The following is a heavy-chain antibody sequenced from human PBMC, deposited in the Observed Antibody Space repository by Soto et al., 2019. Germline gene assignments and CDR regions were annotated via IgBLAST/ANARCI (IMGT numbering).Heavy chain of an antibody. CDR1: GFTFSNAW. J-gene: IGHJ4*02. CDR3: TTDGLMVYANRRYFDY. V-gene: IGHV3-15*01. CDR2: IKSKTDGGTT. D-gene: IGHD2-8*01. Sequence: GGSLRLSCAASGFTFSNAWMSWVRKAPGKGLEWVGRIKSKTDGGTTDYAAPVKGRFTISRDDSKNTLYLQMNSLKTEDTAVYYCTTDGLMVYANRRYFDYWGQGTLVTVSS.